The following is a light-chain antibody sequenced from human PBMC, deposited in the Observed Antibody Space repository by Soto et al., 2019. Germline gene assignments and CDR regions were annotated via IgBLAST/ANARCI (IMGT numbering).Light chain of an antibody. Sequence: QSALTQPRSVSGSPGQSVTISCTGTSSDVGGYDYVSWYQQHPGKAPKLMIYDVTKRPSGVPDRFSGSKSGNTASLTISGLQAEDGADYYCCSFAGSQTWGFGGGTKPTVL. CDR3: CSFAGSQTWG. CDR2: DVT. V-gene: IGLV2-11*01. J-gene: IGLJ3*02. CDR1: SSDVGGYDY.